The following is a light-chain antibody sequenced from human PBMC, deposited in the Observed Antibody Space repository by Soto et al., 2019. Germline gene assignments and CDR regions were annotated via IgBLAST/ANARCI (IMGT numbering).Light chain of an antibody. V-gene: IGLV4-69*01. CDR2: LNSAGSY. CDR3: QTWGTGIRV. J-gene: IGLJ2*01. CDR1: SGHSSYA. Sequence: QPVPTQSPSDSASLGASVKLTCTLSSGHSSYAITWHQQQPEKGPRYLMKLNSAGSYSQGDGIPDRFSGSSSGAERNLTNSNLQSEVEADYYRQTWGTGIRVFGGGTKVTVL.